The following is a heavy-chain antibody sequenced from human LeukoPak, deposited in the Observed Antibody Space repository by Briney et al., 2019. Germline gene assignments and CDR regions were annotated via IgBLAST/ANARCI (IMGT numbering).Heavy chain of an antibody. V-gene: IGHV4-59*08. Sequence: SETLSLTCTVSGVSISSYYWSWIRQPPGKGLEWIGYIYYSGSTYYNPSLKSRVTISVDTSKNQFSLKLSSVTAADTAVYYCARGTVVAFDYWGQGTLVTVSS. J-gene: IGHJ4*02. CDR3: ARGTVVAFDY. D-gene: IGHD4-23*01. CDR2: IYYSGST. CDR1: GVSISSYY.